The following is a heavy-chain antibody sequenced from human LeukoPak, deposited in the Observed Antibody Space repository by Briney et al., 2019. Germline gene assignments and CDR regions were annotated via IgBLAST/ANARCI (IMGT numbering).Heavy chain of an antibody. Sequence: GESLKISCKGSGYSFTSYWISWVRQMPGKGLEWMGRIDPSDSYTNYSPSFQGHVTISTDKSISTAFLQWSSLKVSDTAMYYCARWVRDFDYWGQGTLVTVSS. V-gene: IGHV5-10-1*01. D-gene: IGHD2-21*01. J-gene: IGHJ4*02. CDR2: IDPSDSYT. CDR1: GYSFTSYW. CDR3: ARWVRDFDY.